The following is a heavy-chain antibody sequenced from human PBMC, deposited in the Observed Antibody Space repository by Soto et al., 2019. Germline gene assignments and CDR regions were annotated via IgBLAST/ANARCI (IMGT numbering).Heavy chain of an antibody. J-gene: IGHJ4*02. Sequence: SETLSLTCTVSGGSLSSGDYYWSWIRQPPGKGLEWIGYIYYSGSTYYNPSLKSRVTISVDTSKNQFSLKLSSVTAADTAVYYCASRQHRIRWDYWGPGPLVTVST. CDR3: ASRQHRIRWDY. V-gene: IGHV4-30-4*01. CDR1: GGSLSSGDYY. D-gene: IGHD4-17*01. CDR2: IYYSGST.